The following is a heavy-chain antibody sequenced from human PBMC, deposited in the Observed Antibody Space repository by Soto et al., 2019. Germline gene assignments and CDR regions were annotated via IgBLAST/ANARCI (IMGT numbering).Heavy chain of an antibody. D-gene: IGHD3-22*01. V-gene: IGHV1-8*01. CDR3: VRDRLRGYDNSGFYS. CDR2: MNPNSGNT. Sequence: GASVKVSCKASGYTFTSYDINWVRQATGQGLEWMGWMNPNSGNTVYAQKFADRLTMTTDTSTATVSMELRNLKSDDTAVYYCVRDRLRGYDNSGFYSWGQGTLVTVSS. J-gene: IGHJ5*02. CDR1: GYTFTSYD.